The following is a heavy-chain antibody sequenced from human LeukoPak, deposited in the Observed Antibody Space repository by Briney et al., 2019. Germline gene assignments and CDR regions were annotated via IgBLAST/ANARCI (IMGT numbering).Heavy chain of an antibody. CDR1: GDSISTSSYY. D-gene: IGHD1-26*01. CDR3: ARYIVSYPHDAFDI. V-gene: IGHV4-39*07. CDR2: IYYSGST. Sequence: SETLSLICSVSGDSISTSSYYWGWIRQPPGKGLEWIGTIYYSGSTYYNPSLTSRVTISVDTSKNQFSLKLSSVTAADTAFYYCARYIVSYPHDAFDIWGQGTMVTVSS. J-gene: IGHJ3*02.